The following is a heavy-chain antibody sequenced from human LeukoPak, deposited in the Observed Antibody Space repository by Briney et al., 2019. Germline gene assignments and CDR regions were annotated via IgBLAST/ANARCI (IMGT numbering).Heavy chain of an antibody. Sequence: SETLSLTCAVSGGSISGYYWTWIRQSAGRGLEFIGRIHFAGSTNYNPSLGSRLTLSIEPSKNQISLWLSSVTAADAAVYYCARDSPDGYSHGHRYYNMDVWGKGTTVTVSS. V-gene: IGHV4-4*07. CDR3: ARDSPDGYSHGHRYYNMDV. D-gene: IGHD6-13*01. CDR2: IHFAGST. J-gene: IGHJ6*03. CDR1: GGSISGYY.